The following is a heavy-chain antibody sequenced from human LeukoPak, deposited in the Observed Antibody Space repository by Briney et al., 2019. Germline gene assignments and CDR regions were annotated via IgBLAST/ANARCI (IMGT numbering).Heavy chain of an antibody. J-gene: IGHJ4*02. CDR1: GYTFTSYA. CDR2: ISAYNGNT. D-gene: IGHD6-19*01. CDR3: ARDRWLVRSYFQYYFDY. Sequence: ASVKVSCKASGYTFTSYAITWVRQAPGQGLEWMGWISAYNGNTNYAQKLQGRVTMTTDTSTSTAYMELRSLRSDDTAVYYCARDRWLVRSYFQYYFDYWGQGTLVTVSS. V-gene: IGHV1-18*01.